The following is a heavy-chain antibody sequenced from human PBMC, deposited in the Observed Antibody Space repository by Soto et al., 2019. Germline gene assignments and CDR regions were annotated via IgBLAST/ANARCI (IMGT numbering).Heavy chain of an antibody. CDR2: ISGYNGKT. CDR1: GYTFTSYG. CDR3: ASEGDVPNYYYGPDV. V-gene: IGHV1-18*01. Sequence: QVQLVQSGGEVKKPGASVKVSCKASGYTFTSYGISWVRQAPGQGLEWMGWISGYNGKTNYAQKVQDRVTMTTDTSTNTVSMELISLSSDDAVLFYCASEGDVPNYYYGPDVWGQGTTVTVSS. J-gene: IGHJ6*02. D-gene: IGHD2-21*02.